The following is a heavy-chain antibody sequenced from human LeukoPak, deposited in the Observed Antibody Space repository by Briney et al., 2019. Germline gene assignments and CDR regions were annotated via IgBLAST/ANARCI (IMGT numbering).Heavy chain of an antibody. D-gene: IGHD4-17*01. CDR3: ARRRITTGDAFDI. J-gene: IGHJ3*02. V-gene: IGHV5-51*01. CDR1: GCSFTSYW. CDR2: IYPGDSDT. Sequence: GESLKISCKGSGCSFTSYWIGWVRQMPGKGLEWMGIIYPGDSDTRYSPSFQGQVTISADKSISTAYLQWSSLKASDTAMYYCARRRITTGDAFDIWGQGTMVTVSS.